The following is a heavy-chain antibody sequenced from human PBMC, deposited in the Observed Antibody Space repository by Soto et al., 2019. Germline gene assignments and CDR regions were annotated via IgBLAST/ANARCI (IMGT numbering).Heavy chain of an antibody. CDR2: MNPNSGNT. CDR1: GYTFTSYD. V-gene: IGHV1-8*01. J-gene: IGHJ5*02. CDR3: ASGVKSGAYSRWLDP. D-gene: IGHD4-17*01. Sequence: QVQLVQSGAEVKKPGASVKVSCKASGYTFTSYDINWVRQATGQGFEYLGWMNPNSGNTGYVQKFQGRVTXPRAXSXRTAYSELSSLRSADTAVYFWASGVKSGAYSRWLDPWGQGTPVTVSS.